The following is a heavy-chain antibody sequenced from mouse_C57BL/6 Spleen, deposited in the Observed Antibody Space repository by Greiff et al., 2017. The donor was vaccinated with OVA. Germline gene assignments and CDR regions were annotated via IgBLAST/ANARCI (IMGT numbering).Heavy chain of an antibody. V-gene: IGHV5-16*01. CDR2: INYDGSST. D-gene: IGHD2-12*01. CDR3: ARLLGSYFDV. CDR1: GFTFSDYY. J-gene: IGHJ1*03. Sequence: EVKLVESEGGLVQPGSSMKLSCTASGFTFSDYYMAWVRQVPEQGLEWVANINYDGSSTYYLDSLKSRFIISRDNAKNILYLQMSSLKSEDTATYYCARLLGSYFDVWGTGTTVTVSS.